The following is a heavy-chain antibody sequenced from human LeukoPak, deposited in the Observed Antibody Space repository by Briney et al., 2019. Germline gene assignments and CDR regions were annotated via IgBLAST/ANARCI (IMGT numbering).Heavy chain of an antibody. CDR3: AKGTSTVVTPNYYYYYSMDV. CDR1: GASINSYY. D-gene: IGHD4-23*01. J-gene: IGHJ6*03. V-gene: IGHV4-4*09. CDR2: FHVSGGT. Sequence: SETLSLSCTVSGASINSYYWNWIRQSPGKGLEWIGYFHVSGGTNYDPSLKSRVSISIDTSKKQFSLKLSSVTAADTAVYYCAKGTSTVVTPNYYYYYSMDVWGKGTTVTVSS.